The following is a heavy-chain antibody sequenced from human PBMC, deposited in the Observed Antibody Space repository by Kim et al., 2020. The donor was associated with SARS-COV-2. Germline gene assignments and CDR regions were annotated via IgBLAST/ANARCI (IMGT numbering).Heavy chain of an antibody. Sequence: SETLSLTCTVSGGSISSFYWSWIRQPPGKGLEWIGYIYYSGSTNYNPSLDSRVTISVDTSKNQFSLRLRSVTAADTAMYYCAGTGVNSGGWAYYFDSWGQGTLVTVSS. CDR2: IYYSGST. D-gene: IGHD6-19*01. J-gene: IGHJ4*02. CDR1: GGSISSFY. V-gene: IGHV4-59*01. CDR3: AGTGVNSGGWAYYFDS.